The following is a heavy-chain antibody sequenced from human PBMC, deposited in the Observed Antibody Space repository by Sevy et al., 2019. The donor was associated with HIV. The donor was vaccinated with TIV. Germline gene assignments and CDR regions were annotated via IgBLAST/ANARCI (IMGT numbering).Heavy chain of an antibody. CDR3: ANAYSGSYSHSYLYALDV. Sequence: GGSLRLSCIGSGFSFSYYGIHWVRQSPGKGLDWVALISHDGINEYYADSVKGRFTISRDNSKNTVYLEMNRLRNEITAIYFCANAYSGSYSHSYLYALDVWGQGTTVTVSS. CDR2: ISHDGINE. D-gene: IGHD1-26*01. CDR1: GFSFSYYG. V-gene: IGHV3-30*18. J-gene: IGHJ6*02.